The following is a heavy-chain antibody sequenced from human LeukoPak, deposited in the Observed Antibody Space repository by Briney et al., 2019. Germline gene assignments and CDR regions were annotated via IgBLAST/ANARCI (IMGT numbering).Heavy chain of an antibody. CDR2: ISSSSSYI. V-gene: IGHV3-21*05. Sequence: GGSLRLSCAGAGFTFSNYGMHWVRQAPGKGLEWVSYISSSSSYINYADSVKGRFTISRDNAKNSLYLQMNSLRAEDTAVYYCARDAVSLAAAGTSDYWGQGSLVTVSS. J-gene: IGHJ4*02. D-gene: IGHD6-13*01. CDR1: GFTFSNYG. CDR3: ARDAVSLAAAGTSDY.